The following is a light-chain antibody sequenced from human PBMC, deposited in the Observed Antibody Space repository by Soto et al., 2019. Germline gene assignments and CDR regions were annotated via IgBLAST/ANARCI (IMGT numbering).Light chain of an antibody. V-gene: IGLV2-14*03. CDR3: SPYTSSSTYV. CDR1: SSDVGGYNY. CDR2: DVG. Sequence: QSALTQPASVSGSPGQSITISCTGTSSDVGGYNYVSWFQHHPGKAPKLMIYDVGNRPSGVSHRFSGSKSGNTASLTISGLQAEDEADYYCSPYTSSSTYVFGTGTKLTVL. J-gene: IGLJ1*01.